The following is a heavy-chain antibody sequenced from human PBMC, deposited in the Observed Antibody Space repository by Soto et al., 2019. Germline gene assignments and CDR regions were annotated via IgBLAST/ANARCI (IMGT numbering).Heavy chain of an antibody. CDR3: TRHAVIPKFQYGLDL. Sequence: SETLSLTCTVSGGSVSGYYWSWVRQPPGKGLEWLGYIHYGGTTMYNPSVKSRVTISVDTPRNQFSLRLYSLTAADTAVYYCTRHAVIPKFQYGLDLWGQGITVTVSS. V-gene: IGHV4-59*02. CDR2: IHYGGTT. D-gene: IGHD2-2*01. J-gene: IGHJ6*02. CDR1: GGSVSGYY.